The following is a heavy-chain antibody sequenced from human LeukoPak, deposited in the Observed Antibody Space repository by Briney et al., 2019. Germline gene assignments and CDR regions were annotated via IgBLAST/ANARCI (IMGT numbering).Heavy chain of an antibody. CDR3: ARGQGYSYGYEWFDP. CDR1: GGSISHYY. D-gene: IGHD5-18*01. CDR2: IYYSGST. Sequence: PSETLSLTCIVSGGSISHYYWNWIRQPPGKGLEWIGYIYYSGSTNYNRSLKSRVTISVDTSKNQFSLKLSSVTAADTAVYYCARGQGYSYGYEWFDPWGQGTLVTVSS. V-gene: IGHV4-59*01. J-gene: IGHJ5*02.